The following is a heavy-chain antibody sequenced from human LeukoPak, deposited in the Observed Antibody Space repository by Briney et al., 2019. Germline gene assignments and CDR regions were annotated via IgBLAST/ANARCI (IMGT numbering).Heavy chain of an antibody. D-gene: IGHD6-6*01. CDR3: AREGSMTARPFVSIDY. CDR2: IHTSGNT. Sequence: SETLCLTCTVPGSSISTYYWSWIRQPAGKGLEWIGRIHTSGNTDYNPSLKSRVTMSVDTSKNQFSLKLSSVTAADTAVYYCAREGSMTARPFVSIDYWGQGTLVTISS. CDR1: GSSISTYY. V-gene: IGHV4-4*07. J-gene: IGHJ4*02.